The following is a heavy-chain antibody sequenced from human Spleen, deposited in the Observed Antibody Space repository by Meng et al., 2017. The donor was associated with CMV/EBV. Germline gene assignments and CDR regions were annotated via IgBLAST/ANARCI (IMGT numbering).Heavy chain of an antibody. CDR1: GASISSYY. CDR2: DSGST. Sequence: SETLSLTCIVSGASISSYYWGWIRQPPGKGLEWIAYDSGSTNYNPPLRSRVTISLDTSKNQFSLKLRSVTAADTAVYYCSRDPKSSSWYHFDSWGQGTLVTVSS. D-gene: IGHD6-13*01. CDR3: SRDPKSSSWYHFDS. J-gene: IGHJ4*02. V-gene: IGHV4-59*01.